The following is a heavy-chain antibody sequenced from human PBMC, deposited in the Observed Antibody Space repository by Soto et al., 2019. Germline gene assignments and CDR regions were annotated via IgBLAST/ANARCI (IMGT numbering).Heavy chain of an antibody. D-gene: IGHD6-19*01. CDR3: VKGGWLDY. Sequence: GGSLRLSCAASGFTFSTFDMTWVRQAPGKGLEWVSIIRGTDGSTYYADSMKGRFTISKDNSKNTLYLQMNSLRPEDTALYFCVKGGWLDYWGQGTLVTVSS. J-gene: IGHJ4*02. V-gene: IGHV3-23*01. CDR2: IRGTDGST. CDR1: GFTFSTFD.